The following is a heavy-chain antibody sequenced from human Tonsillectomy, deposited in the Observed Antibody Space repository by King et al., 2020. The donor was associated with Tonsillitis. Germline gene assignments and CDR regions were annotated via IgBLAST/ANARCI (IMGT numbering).Heavy chain of an antibody. D-gene: IGHD7-27*01. J-gene: IGHJ4*02. Sequence: QLVQSGAEVKKPGASLKVSCKASGYTFTGYYLHWVRQAPGQGLEWMGWIHPKSGDTHYAQRFQGRVTMTRDTSISTAYMEVSRLRYDDTAVYYCAKDLSTGAFDSWGQGTLVTVSS. CDR3: AKDLSTGAFDS. CDR2: IHPKSGDT. CDR1: GYTFTGYY. V-gene: IGHV1-2*02.